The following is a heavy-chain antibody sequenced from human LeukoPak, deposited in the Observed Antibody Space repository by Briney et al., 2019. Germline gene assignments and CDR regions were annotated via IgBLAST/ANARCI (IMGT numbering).Heavy chain of an antibody. D-gene: IGHD4-17*01. Sequence: SETLSLTCTVSAGSISGPYWSWIRQPPGKGLEWIAYMYHSGSTNYNPSLKSRVTISIDTSKNQFSLKLSSLTAADTAIYYCARGIESYGDYGYWGQGILVTVSS. CDR1: AGSISGPY. V-gene: IGHV4-59*11. J-gene: IGHJ4*02. CDR2: MYHSGST. CDR3: ARGIESYGDYGY.